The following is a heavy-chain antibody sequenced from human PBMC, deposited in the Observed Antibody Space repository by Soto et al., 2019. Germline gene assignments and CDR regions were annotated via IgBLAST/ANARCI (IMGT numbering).Heavy chain of an antibody. CDR1: GFTFSTYG. CDR2: LSHDETNK. Sequence: GGSLRLSCAASGFTFSTYGMHWVRQAPGKGLEWVAALSHDETNKFYADSVKGRFTISRDNSKNTLYLEMFSLRAEDTAVYYCVKEGRGSTTSCSRCYGLDVWGQGTTVTVSS. D-gene: IGHD2-2*01. CDR3: VKEGRGSTTSCSRCYGLDV. J-gene: IGHJ6*02. V-gene: IGHV3-30*18.